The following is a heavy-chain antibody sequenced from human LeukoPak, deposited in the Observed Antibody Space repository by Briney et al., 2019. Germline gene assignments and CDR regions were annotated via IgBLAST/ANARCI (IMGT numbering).Heavy chain of an antibody. CDR3: ARGSGSYSFEALRI. J-gene: IGHJ3*02. D-gene: IGHD1-26*01. V-gene: IGHV3-30*02. CDR2: IQFDGDTK. CDR1: GFIFSNYA. Sequence: PGGSLRLSCAASGFIFSNYAMQWVRQTPGKGLEWVAFIQFDGDTKYYADAVRGRFTISRDNSKKTLYLHMNGLTPDDAAVYYCARGSGSYSFEALRIWGQGTMVTVSS.